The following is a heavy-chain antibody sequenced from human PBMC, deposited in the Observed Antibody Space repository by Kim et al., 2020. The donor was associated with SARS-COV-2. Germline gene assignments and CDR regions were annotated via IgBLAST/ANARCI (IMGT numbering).Heavy chain of an antibody. D-gene: IGHD6-6*01. CDR1: GYTFTDYG. J-gene: IGHJ4*02. CDR2: ISAYNGNT. V-gene: IGHV1-18*01. Sequence: ASVKVSCKASGYTFTDYGISWVRQAPGQGLEGMGWISAYNGNTNYAQKVQGRVTMTTDTSTSTAYMELRSLRADDAAMYFCARDVWSSSSTGPSFDYWGQRSMLSATS. CDR3: ARDVWSSSSTGPSFDY.